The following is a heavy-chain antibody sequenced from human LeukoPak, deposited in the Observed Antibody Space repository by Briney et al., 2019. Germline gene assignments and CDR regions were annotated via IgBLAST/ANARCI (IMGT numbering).Heavy chain of an antibody. CDR3: ASRSSYFDY. Sequence: SETLSLTCAVSDYSISSGYYWGWIRQPPGKGLEWIGSIYHSGSTYYNPSLKSRVTISVDTSKNQFSLKLSSVTAADTAVYYCASRSSYFDYWGQGTLVTVSS. CDR1: DYSISSGYY. J-gene: IGHJ4*02. CDR2: IYHSGST. V-gene: IGHV4-38-2*01.